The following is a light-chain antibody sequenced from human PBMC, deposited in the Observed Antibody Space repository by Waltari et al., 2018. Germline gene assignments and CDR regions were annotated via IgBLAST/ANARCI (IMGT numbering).Light chain of an antibody. Sequence: EIVLTQSPVTLSLFQGERATLSCRASQSVGRSLALYQQKPGQPPRLLIYNASNRASGIPDRFSGSGSGADFSLTISRLEPEDFAVYYCQMYVRLPVTFGQGTKVEVK. CDR1: QSVGRS. CDR3: QMYVRLPVT. V-gene: IGKV3-20*01. CDR2: NAS. J-gene: IGKJ1*01.